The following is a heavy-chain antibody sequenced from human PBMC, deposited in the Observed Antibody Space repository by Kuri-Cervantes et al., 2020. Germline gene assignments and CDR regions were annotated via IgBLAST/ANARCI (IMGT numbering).Heavy chain of an antibody. CDR1: GGSISSGGYY. Sequence: SETLSLTCTVSGGSISSGGYYWSWIRQPPGKGLEWIGYIYHSGSTYYNPSLKSRVTISVDRSKNQFSLKLSSVTAADTAVYYCARAPRGSGWYRGENWFDPWGQGTLVTVSS. CDR2: IYHSGST. D-gene: IGHD6-19*01. CDR3: ARAPRGSGWYRGENWFDP. J-gene: IGHJ5*02. V-gene: IGHV4-30-2*01.